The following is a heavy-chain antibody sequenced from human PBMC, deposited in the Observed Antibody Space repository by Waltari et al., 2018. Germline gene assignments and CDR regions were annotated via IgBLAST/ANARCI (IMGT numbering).Heavy chain of an antibody. D-gene: IGHD1-26*01. CDR2: IYHSGST. CDR1: GYSISSGYY. CDR3: AGRYSGSPDDAFDI. Sequence: QVQLQESGPGLVKPSETLSLTCAVSGYSISSGYYWGWIRQPPGKGLEWIGSIYHSGSTYYNPSLKSRVTISVDTSKNQFSLKLSSVTAADTAVYYCAGRYSGSPDDAFDIWGQGTMVTVSS. J-gene: IGHJ3*02. V-gene: IGHV4-38-2*01.